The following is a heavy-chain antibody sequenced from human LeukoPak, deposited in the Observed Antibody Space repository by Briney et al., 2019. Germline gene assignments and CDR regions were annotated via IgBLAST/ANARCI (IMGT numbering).Heavy chain of an antibody. D-gene: IGHD6-13*01. V-gene: IGHV4-59*01. Sequence: PSETLSLTCTVSGGSISSYYWSWIRQPPGKGLEWIGYIYYSGSTNYNPSLKSRVTISVDTSKNQFSLKLSFVTAADTAVYYCARGGIAAYYFDYWGQGTLVTVSS. CDR3: ARGGIAAYYFDY. J-gene: IGHJ4*02. CDR2: IYYSGST. CDR1: GGSISSYY.